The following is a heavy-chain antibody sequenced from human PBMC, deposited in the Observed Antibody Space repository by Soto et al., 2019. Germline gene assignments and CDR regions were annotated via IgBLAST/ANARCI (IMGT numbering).Heavy chain of an antibody. CDR3: ARSGSRISDY. J-gene: IGHJ4*02. CDR2: IGGGGGDT. D-gene: IGHD5-12*01. V-gene: IGHV3-23*01. Sequence: LRLSCVGSGYTFSSHAMSWFRQPPGKGLEWVATIGGGGGDTHYADAVRGRFTISRDNSKETLFLQMNRLRVEDTAIYFCARSGSRISDYWGQGSLVTVSS. CDR1: GYTFSSHA.